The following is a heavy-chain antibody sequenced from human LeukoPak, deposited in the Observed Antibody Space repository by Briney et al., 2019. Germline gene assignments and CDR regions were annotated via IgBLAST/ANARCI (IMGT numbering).Heavy chain of an antibody. V-gene: IGHV3-7*01. Sequence: PGGSLRLSCAASGFTFSSYWMSWVRQAPGKGLEWVANIKQDGSEKYCVDSVKGRFTISRDNAKNSLYLQMNNLRAEDTAIYYCAGRDALTGGYFDYWGQGTPVTISS. J-gene: IGHJ4*02. D-gene: IGHD7-27*01. CDR1: GFTFSSYW. CDR3: AGRDALTGGYFDY. CDR2: IKQDGSEK.